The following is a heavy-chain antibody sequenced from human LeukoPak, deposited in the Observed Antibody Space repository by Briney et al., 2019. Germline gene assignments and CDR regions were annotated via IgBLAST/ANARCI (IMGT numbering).Heavy chain of an antibody. V-gene: IGHV3-74*01. J-gene: IGHJ2*01. CDR1: GFTLTNYW. CDR2: IRSDGSST. Sequence: GGPLRLSCAASGFTLTNYWMHWVRRAPGKGLVWVSRIRSDGSSTGFADSVKGRFTISRDNAKNTLYLQMNSLRAEDTAVYYCARNSPGYCSGGSCSSYWYFDLWGRGTLVTVSS. CDR3: ARNSPGYCSGGSCSSYWYFDL. D-gene: IGHD2-15*01.